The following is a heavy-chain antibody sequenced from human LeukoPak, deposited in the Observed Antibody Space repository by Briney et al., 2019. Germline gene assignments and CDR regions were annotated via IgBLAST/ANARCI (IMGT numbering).Heavy chain of an antibody. J-gene: IGHJ2*01. D-gene: IGHD4-17*01. Sequence: PSQTLSLTCAVSGGSISSGGYSWSWNRQPPGKGLEWIGYIYHSGSTYYNPSLKSRVTISVDRSKNQFSLKLSSVAAADTAVYYCARGRYGDYPEDFDLWGRGTLVTVSS. CDR3: ARGRYGDYPEDFDL. CDR2: IYHSGST. V-gene: IGHV4-30-2*01. CDR1: GGSISSGGYS.